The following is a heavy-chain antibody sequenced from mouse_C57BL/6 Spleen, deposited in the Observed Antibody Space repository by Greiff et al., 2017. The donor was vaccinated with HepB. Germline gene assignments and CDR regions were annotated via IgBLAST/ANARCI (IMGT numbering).Heavy chain of an antibody. CDR2: IYPSDSET. CDR1: GYTFTSYW. D-gene: IGHD3-3*01. V-gene: IGHV1-61*01. CDR3: ARVGGEGYFDY. Sequence: QVQLQQSGAELVRPGSSVKLSCKASGYTFTSYWMDWVKQRPGQGLEWIGNIYPSDSETHYNQKFKDKATLTVDKSSSTAYMQLSSLTSEDSAVYYCARVGGEGYFDYWGQGTTLTVSS. J-gene: IGHJ2*01.